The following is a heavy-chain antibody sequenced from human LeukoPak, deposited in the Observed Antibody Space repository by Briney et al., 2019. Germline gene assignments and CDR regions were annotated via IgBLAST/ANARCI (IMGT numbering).Heavy chain of an antibody. CDR2: ISGSGGST. V-gene: IGHV3-23*01. D-gene: IGHD6-13*01. CDR3: AKDVYEQRWFDP. J-gene: IGHJ5*02. Sequence: GGSLRVSCAASGFTFSSYAMSWVRQAPGKGLDWVSAISGSGGSTYYADSVKGRFTISRDNSKNTLYLQMNSLRAEDTAVYYCAKDVYEQRWFDPWGQGTLVTVSS. CDR1: GFTFSSYA.